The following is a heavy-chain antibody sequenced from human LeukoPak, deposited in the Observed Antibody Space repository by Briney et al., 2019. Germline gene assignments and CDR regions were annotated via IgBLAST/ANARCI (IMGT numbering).Heavy chain of an antibody. V-gene: IGHV4-39*01. CDR2: IYYSGST. CDR1: GGSISSSSYY. J-gene: IGHJ6*03. D-gene: IGHD2-8*02. Sequence: SETLSLTCTVSGGSISSSSYYWGWIRQPPGKGLEWIGSIYYSGSTYYNPSLKSRVTISVDTSKNQFSLKLSSVTAADTAVYYCARLGLSWSSEENYMDVWGKGTTVTVSS. CDR3: ARLGLSWSSEENYMDV.